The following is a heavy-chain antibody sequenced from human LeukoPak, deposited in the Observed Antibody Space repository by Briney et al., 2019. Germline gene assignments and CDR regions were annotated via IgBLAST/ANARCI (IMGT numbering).Heavy chain of an antibody. J-gene: IGHJ4*02. CDR1: GGSINSYY. Sequence: SETLSLTCTVSGGSINSYYWSWIRQPPEKGLEWIGYVHYSGSTSYNPSLKSRVTILVDTSKNQFSLELSSVTAADTAVYYCARGPSYSSSSQGFDYWGRGTLVTVSS. D-gene: IGHD6-6*01. V-gene: IGHV4-59*01. CDR2: VHYSGST. CDR3: ARGPSYSSSSQGFDY.